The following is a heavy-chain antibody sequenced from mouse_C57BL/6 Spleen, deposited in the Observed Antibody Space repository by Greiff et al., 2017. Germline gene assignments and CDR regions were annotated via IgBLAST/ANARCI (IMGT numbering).Heavy chain of an antibody. J-gene: IGHJ3*01. V-gene: IGHV5-9*01. CDR3: ARRGIYYDYDGGFAY. Sequence: DVMLVESGGGLVKPGGSLKLSCAASGFTFSSYTMSWVRQTPEKRLEWVATISGGGGNTYYPDSVKGRFTISRDHAKNTLYLQMSSLRSEDTALYYCARRGIYYDYDGGFAYWGQWTLVTVSA. D-gene: IGHD2-4*01. CDR2: ISGGGGNT. CDR1: GFTFSSYT.